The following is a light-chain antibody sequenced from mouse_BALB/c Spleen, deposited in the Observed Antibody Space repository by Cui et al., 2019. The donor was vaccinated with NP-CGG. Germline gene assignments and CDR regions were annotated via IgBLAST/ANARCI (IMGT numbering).Light chain of an antibody. Sequence: QAVVTQDSALTTSPGETVTLTCRSSTGAVTTSNYANWVQEKPYHLFTGLIGGTNDRAPGVPARFSGSLIGDKAALTITGAQTKDEAIYFCALWYSNHWVFGGGTKLTVL. CDR3: ALWYSNHWV. CDR2: GTN. J-gene: IGLJ1*01. V-gene: IGLV1*01. CDR1: TGAVTTSNY.